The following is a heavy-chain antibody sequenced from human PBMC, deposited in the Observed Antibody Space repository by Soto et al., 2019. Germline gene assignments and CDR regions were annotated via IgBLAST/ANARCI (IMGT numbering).Heavy chain of an antibody. J-gene: IGHJ3*02. CDR2: IKQDGSEK. CDR1: GFTFSSYW. CDR3: ARDQDPLYSSVSYAFDI. V-gene: IGHV3-7*03. Sequence: GGSLRLSCAASGFTFSSYWMSWVRQAPGKGLEWVANIKQDGSEKYYVDSVKGRFTISRDNAKNSLYLQMNSLRAEDTGVYYCARDQDPLYSSVSYAFDIWGQGTMVTVSS. D-gene: IGHD3-10*01.